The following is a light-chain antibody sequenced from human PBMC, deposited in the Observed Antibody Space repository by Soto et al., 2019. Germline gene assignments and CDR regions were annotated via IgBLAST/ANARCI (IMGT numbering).Light chain of an antibody. CDR3: QLYKHLIT. J-gene: IGKJ5*01. Sequence: DIQMTQSPSSLSASVGDRVTITCQASQDISNYLNWYQQKPGKAPKLLSYDASNLETGVPSRSSGSGSGTDFTFTIASLQPDDIATCYWQLYKHLITFGQGTRLEIK. V-gene: IGKV1-33*01. CDR1: QDISNY. CDR2: DAS.